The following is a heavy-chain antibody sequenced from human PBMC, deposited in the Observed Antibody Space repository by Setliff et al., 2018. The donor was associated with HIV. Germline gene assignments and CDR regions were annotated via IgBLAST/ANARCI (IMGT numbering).Heavy chain of an antibody. D-gene: IGHD1-26*01. CDR2: IFHSGSP. V-gene: IGHV4-4*02. CDR3: EAATVGETGYYGIDV. J-gene: IGHJ6*02. CDR1: GGSIISSHW. Sequence: PSVTLSLTCTVSGGSIISSHWWSWVRQPPGKGLEWIGEIFHSGSPNYNPSLKSRLTISVDKSKNQFSLKLTSVTAADTAVYFCEAATVGETGYYGIDVWGPGTTGTVSS.